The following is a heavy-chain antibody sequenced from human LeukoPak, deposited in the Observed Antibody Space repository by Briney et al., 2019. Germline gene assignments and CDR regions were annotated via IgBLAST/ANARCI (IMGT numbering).Heavy chain of an antibody. D-gene: IGHD3-3*01. CDR3: ARAAHVRFLEWPNDY. V-gene: IGHV1-2*02. Sequence: ASVKVSCKASGYTFTGYYMHWVRQAPGQGLEWMGWINPNSGGTNYAQKFQGRVTMTRDTSISTAYMELSSLRSEDTAVYYCARAAHVRFLEWPNDYWGQGTLVTVSS. J-gene: IGHJ4*02. CDR2: INPNSGGT. CDR1: GYTFTGYY.